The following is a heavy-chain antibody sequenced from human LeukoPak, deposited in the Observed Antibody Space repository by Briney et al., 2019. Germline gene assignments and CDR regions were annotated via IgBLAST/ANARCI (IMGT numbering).Heavy chain of an antibody. CDR1: GGSISSSNW. V-gene: IGHV4-4*02. CDR2: IYHSGST. D-gene: IGHD5-24*01. J-gene: IGHJ4*02. Sequence: PSETLSLTCTVSGGSISSSNWWSWVRQPPGKGLEWIGEIYHSGSTNYNPSLKSRFTISVDTSKNQFSLKLSSVTAADTAVYFCARLRAHAYNYGFDYWGQGALVTVSS. CDR3: ARLRAHAYNYGFDY.